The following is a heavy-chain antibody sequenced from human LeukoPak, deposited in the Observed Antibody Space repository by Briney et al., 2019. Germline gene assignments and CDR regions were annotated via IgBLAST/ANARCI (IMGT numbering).Heavy chain of an antibody. Sequence: KPSETLSLTCSVSGGSISSSGYYWGWIRQPPRKGLEWIGTIYYSGSTYYNPSLKSRVTISVDTSKNQFSLNLRSVTAADTAVYYCARHPPYTAYSGSWGGNYFDYWGQGTLVTVSS. D-gene: IGHD6-13*01. CDR1: GGSISSSGYY. CDR3: ARHPPYTAYSGSWGGNYFDY. CDR2: IYYSGST. J-gene: IGHJ4*02. V-gene: IGHV4-39*01.